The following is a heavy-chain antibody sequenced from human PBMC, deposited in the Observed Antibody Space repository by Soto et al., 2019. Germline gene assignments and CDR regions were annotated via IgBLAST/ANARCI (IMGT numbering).Heavy chain of an antibody. V-gene: IGHV3-11*04. Sequence: GGSLRLSCAASGFTFSDYYMSWIRQAPGKGLEWVSYISSSGSTIYYADSVKGRFTISRDNAKNSLYLQMYSLRAEDTAVYYCARDAMASYYYYYYMDVWGKGTTVTVSS. CDR2: ISSSGSTI. D-gene: IGHD2-2*01. J-gene: IGHJ6*03. CDR1: GFTFSDYY. CDR3: ARDAMASYYYYYYMDV.